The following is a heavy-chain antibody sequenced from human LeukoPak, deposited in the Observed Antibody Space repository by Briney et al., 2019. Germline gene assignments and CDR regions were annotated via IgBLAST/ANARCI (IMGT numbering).Heavy chain of an antibody. CDR2: VSDSDGST. D-gene: IGHD6-19*01. CDR1: GFTFSNYP. J-gene: IGHJ4*02. Sequence: PGGSLRLSCVASGFTFSNYPMSWVRQAPGKGLEWVSGVSDSDGSTYYADSVKGRFTISRDNSKNTLYLQMNSLRAEDTAVYYCAKDRARQAVVGLFDYWGQGTLVTVSS. V-gene: IGHV3-23*01. CDR3: AKDRARQAVVGLFDY.